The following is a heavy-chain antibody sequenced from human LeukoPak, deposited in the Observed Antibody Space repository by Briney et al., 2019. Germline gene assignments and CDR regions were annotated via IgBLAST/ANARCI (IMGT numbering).Heavy chain of an antibody. J-gene: IGHJ4*02. D-gene: IGHD3-22*01. CDR1: GGTFSSYA. Sequence: SVKVSCKASGGTFSSYAISWVRQAPGQGLEWMGRIIPILGIANYAQKFQGRVTITADKSTSTAYMELSSLRSEDTAVYYCARVAYYYDSSGYPIGGAFDYWGQGTLVTVSS. V-gene: IGHV1-69*04. CDR2: IIPILGIA. CDR3: ARVAYYYDSSGYPIGGAFDY.